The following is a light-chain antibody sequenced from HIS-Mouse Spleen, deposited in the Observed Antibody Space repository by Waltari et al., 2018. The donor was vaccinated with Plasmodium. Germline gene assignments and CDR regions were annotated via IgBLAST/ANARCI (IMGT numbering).Light chain of an antibody. CDR3: QQYDNLPPLFT. Sequence: LQMTQSPSSLSASVGDRVTITCQASQDISNYLIWYQQKPGKAPKLLIYDASNLETGVPSRFSGSGSGTDFTFTISSLQPEDIATYYGQQYDNLPPLFTFGPGTKVDIK. J-gene: IGKJ3*01. V-gene: IGKV1-33*01. CDR1: QDISNY. CDR2: DAS.